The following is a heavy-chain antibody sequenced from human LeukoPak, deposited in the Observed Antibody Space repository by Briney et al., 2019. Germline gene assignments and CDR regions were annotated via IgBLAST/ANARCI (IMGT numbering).Heavy chain of an antibody. J-gene: IGHJ4*02. Sequence: GGSLRLSCAASGFTFSSYAMSWVRQAPGRGLEWVSEISGSGGSTYYADSVKGRFTISRDNSKNTLYLQMNSLRAEDTAVYYRAGSSSGEYYFDYWGQGTLVTVSS. V-gene: IGHV3-23*01. CDR3: AGSSSGEYYFDY. D-gene: IGHD6-6*01. CDR2: ISGSGGST. CDR1: GFTFSSYA.